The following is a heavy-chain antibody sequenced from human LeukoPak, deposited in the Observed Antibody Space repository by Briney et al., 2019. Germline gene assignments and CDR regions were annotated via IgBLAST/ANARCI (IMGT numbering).Heavy chain of an antibody. CDR3: AEGQYYGSGSFDY. Sequence: GGSLRLSCAASGFTFSSYGMHWVRQAPGKGLEWVAVISYDGSNKYYADSVKGRFTISRDNSKNTLYLQMNSLRAEDTAVCYWAEGQYYGSGSFDYWGQGTLVTVSS. CDR2: ISYDGSNK. D-gene: IGHD3-10*01. V-gene: IGHV3-30*18. CDR1: GFTFSSYG. J-gene: IGHJ4*02.